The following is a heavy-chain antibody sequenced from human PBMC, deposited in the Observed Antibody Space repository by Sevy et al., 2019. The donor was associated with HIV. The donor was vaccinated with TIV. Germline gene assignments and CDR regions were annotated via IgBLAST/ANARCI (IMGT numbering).Heavy chain of an antibody. CDR3: ARAPPVVVVPGAPSWFDP. Sequence: SETLSLTCAVYGGSFSGYYWNWIRHPPGKALEWIGEINHSGSTNYNPSLKSRVTISVDTSKNQFSLKLNSVTAADTAVYYCARAPPVVVVPGAPSWFDPWGLGTLVTVSS. J-gene: IGHJ5*02. V-gene: IGHV4-34*01. D-gene: IGHD2-2*01. CDR1: GGSFSGYY. CDR2: INHSGST.